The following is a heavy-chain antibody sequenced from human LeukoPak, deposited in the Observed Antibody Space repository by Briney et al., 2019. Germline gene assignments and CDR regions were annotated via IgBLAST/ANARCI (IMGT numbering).Heavy chain of an antibody. V-gene: IGHV3-30*04. Sequence: GGSLRLSCGVSGFTFSNYAMHWVRQAPGKGLEWVALISYDGSKKYYADSVKGRFTISRDNSKSTLYLQMNSLRAEDTAVYYCAREYDYGDYFDYWGQGTLVTVSS. D-gene: IGHD4-17*01. CDR3: AREYDYGDYFDY. CDR2: ISYDGSKK. CDR1: GFTFSNYA. J-gene: IGHJ4*02.